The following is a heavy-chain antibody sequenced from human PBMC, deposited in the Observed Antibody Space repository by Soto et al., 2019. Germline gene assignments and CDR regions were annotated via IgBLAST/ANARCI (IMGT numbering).Heavy chain of an antibody. D-gene: IGHD3-3*01. J-gene: IGHJ6*02. Sequence: GGSLRLSCAASGFTFSSYSMNWVRQAPGKXLEWVSSISSSSSYIYYADSVKGRFTISRDNAKNSLYLQMNSLRAEDTAVYYCARDLSGYDFWTGYHYYYYGMNVWGQGATVSVSS. CDR1: GFTFSSYS. CDR3: ARDLSGYDFWTGYHYYYYGMNV. CDR2: ISSSSSYI. V-gene: IGHV3-21*01.